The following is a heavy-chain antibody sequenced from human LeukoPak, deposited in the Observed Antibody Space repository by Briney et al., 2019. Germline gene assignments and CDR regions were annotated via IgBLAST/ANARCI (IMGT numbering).Heavy chain of an antibody. J-gene: IGHJ4*02. CDR1: GYTLTELS. V-gene: IGHV1-18*01. CDR2: ISAYNGNT. D-gene: IGHD3-22*01. Sequence: ASVKVSCKVSGYTLTELSMHWVRQAPGKGLEWMGWISAYNGNTNYAQKLQGRVTMTTDTSTSTAYMELRSLRSDDTAVYYCARDRPRDYYDSSGYHYWGQGTLVTVSS. CDR3: ARDRPRDYYDSSGYHY.